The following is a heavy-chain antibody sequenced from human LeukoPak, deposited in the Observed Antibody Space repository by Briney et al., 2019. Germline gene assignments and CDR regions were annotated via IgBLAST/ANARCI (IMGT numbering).Heavy chain of an antibody. V-gene: IGHV3-33*08. D-gene: IGHD6-13*01. CDR1: GFTFSSYA. CDR2: IWYDGSSK. J-gene: IGHJ4*02. CDR3: ARVHSSSWAYFDN. Sequence: GGSLRLSCAASGFTFSSYAMHWVRQAPGKGLEWVAVIWYDGSSKYYADSVKGRFTISRDNSKNTLYLQMDSLRAEDTAVYCCARVHSSSWAYFDNWGQGTLVTVSS.